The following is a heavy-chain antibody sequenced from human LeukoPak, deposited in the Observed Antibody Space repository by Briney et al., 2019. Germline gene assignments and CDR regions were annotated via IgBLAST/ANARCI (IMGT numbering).Heavy chain of an antibody. CDR1: GFTFSTYG. V-gene: IGHV3-30*02. CDR2: IGSDGSGK. CDR3: AKGRSDFDY. J-gene: IGHJ4*02. Sequence: GGSLRLSCAASGFTFSTYGMYWVRQAPGKGLEWVAFIGSDGSGKYHADSVKGRFTISRDNSKNTLSLQMSSLRAEDTAVYYCAKGRSDFDYWGQGTLVTVSS.